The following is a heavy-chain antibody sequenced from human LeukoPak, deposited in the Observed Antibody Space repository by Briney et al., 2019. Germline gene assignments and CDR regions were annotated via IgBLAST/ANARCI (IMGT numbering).Heavy chain of an antibody. V-gene: IGHV1-3*01. CDR2: INAGNGNT. CDR1: GYTFTSYA. D-gene: IGHD3-10*01. CDR3: ARGKSGSFSYNWFDP. J-gene: IGHJ5*02. Sequence: ASVKVSCKASGYTFTSYAMHWVRRAPGQRLEWMGWINAGNGNTKYSQKFQGRVTITRDTSASTAYMELSSLRSEDTAVYYRARGKSGSFSYNWFDPWGQGTLVTVSS.